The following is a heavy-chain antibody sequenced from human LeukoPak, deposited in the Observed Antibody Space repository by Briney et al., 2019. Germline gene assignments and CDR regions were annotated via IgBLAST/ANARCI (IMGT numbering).Heavy chain of an antibody. J-gene: IGHJ5*02. V-gene: IGHV3-23*01. CDR1: GFTFSSYG. D-gene: IGHD3-10*01. Sequence: PGGSLRLSCAASGFTFSSYGMSWVRQAPGKGLEWVSAISGSGGSTYYADSVKGRFTISRDNSKNTLYLQMNSLRAEDTAVYYCAKDSDGSGSYYSYNWFDPWGQGTLVTVSS. CDR3: AKDSDGSGSYYSYNWFDP. CDR2: ISGSGGST.